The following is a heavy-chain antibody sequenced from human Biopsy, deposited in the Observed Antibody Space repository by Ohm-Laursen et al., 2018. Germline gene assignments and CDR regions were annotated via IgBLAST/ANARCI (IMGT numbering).Heavy chain of an antibody. V-gene: IGHV2-70*04. CDR1: GSSLRSSGMR. D-gene: IGHD1-1*01. Sequence: TQTLTLTYTFSGSSLRSSGMRMSWVRQPPGKALEWLSPIDWDDDEFYSPSLRARLTVSKDTSKNQVVLTLTNMGPVDTATYYCARHRADNFGALEYWGQGILVTASS. CDR3: ARHRADNFGALEY. CDR2: IDWDDDE. J-gene: IGHJ4*02.